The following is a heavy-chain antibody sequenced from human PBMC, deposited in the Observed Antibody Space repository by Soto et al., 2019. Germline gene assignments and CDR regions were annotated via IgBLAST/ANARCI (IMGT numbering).Heavy chain of an antibody. Sequence: GGSLRLSCAASGFTFSSYAMHWVRQAPGKGLEWVAVISYDGSNKYYAYSVKGRFTISRDNSKNTLYLQMNSLRAEDTAVYYCARDRAMDDYWGQGTLVTVSS. CDR3: ARDRAMDDY. CDR1: GFTFSSYA. V-gene: IGHV3-30-3*01. D-gene: IGHD5-18*01. CDR2: ISYDGSNK. J-gene: IGHJ4*02.